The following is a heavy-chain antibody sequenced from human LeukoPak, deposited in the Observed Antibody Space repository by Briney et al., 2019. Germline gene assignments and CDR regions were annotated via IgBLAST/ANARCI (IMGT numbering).Heavy chain of an antibody. J-gene: IGHJ4*02. D-gene: IGHD3-3*01. Sequence: GSSVKVSCKASGGTFSSHAISWVRQAPGQGLEWMGRIIPILGIANYAQKFQGRVTITADKSTSTAYMELSSLRSEDTAVYYCAREAYYDFWSGLVVGSYFDYWGQGTLVTVSS. CDR2: IIPILGIA. CDR3: AREAYYDFWSGLVVGSYFDY. CDR1: GGTFSSHA. V-gene: IGHV1-69*04.